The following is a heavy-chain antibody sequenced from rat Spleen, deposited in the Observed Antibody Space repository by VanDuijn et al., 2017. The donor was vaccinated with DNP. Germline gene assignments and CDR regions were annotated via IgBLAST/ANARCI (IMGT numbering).Heavy chain of an antibody. D-gene: IGHD1-9*01. J-gene: IGHJ2*01. V-gene: IGHV2-30*01. CDR2: IWTGGST. CDR3: ARSYYGYKAYFDY. Sequence: QVQLKESGPGLVQPSQTLSLACTVPGFSLTTFPVHWVRQPSGKGLEWMGVIWTGGSTEYNSALKSRLSISRDTSKSQVFLKMNSLQTEDTATYYCARSYYGYKAYFDYWGQGVMVTVSS. CDR1: GFSLTTFP.